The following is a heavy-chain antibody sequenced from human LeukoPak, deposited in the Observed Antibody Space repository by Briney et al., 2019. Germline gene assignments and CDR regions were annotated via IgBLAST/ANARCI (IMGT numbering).Heavy chain of an antibody. D-gene: IGHD6-19*01. CDR2: MNPNSGNT. Sequence: ASVKVSCKASGYTFTSYDINWVRQATGQGLEWMGWMNPNSGNTGYAQKFQGRVTMTRNTSISTAYMELSSLRSEDTAVYYCARGWRVAVAGTIGYWGQGTPVTVSS. CDR3: ARGWRVAVAGTIGY. CDR1: GYTFTSYD. J-gene: IGHJ4*02. V-gene: IGHV1-8*01.